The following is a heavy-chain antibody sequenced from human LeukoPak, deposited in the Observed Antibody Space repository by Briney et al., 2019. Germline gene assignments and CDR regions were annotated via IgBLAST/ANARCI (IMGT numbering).Heavy chain of an antibody. V-gene: IGHV4-34*01. Sequence: SETLSLTCAVYGGSFSGYYWSWIRQPPGKGLEWIGEINHSGSTNYNPSLKSRVTISVDTSKNQFSLKLSSVTAADTAVYYCARDGGYYYYYGMDVWGQGTTVTVSS. D-gene: IGHD3-3*01. J-gene: IGHJ6*02. CDR1: GGSFSGYY. CDR3: ARDGGYYYYYGMDV. CDR2: INHSGST.